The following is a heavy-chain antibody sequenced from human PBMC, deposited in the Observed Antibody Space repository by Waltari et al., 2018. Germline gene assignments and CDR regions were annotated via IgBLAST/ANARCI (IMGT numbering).Heavy chain of an antibody. J-gene: IGHJ4*02. CDR2: AHHSGNT. CDR3: ARHFMSSGYYRQWDY. V-gene: IGHV4-59*08. D-gene: IGHD3-22*01. CDR1: AGPLSGHF. Sequence: QVQLQESGPGLVKPSETVSLTCTVSAGPLSGHFWSWFRQPPGKGLEWIGYAHHSGNTNYNPSLKSRVTISVDTSKNQLSLKLTSVTAADTAVYYCARHFMSSGYYRQWDYWGQGTLVTVSS.